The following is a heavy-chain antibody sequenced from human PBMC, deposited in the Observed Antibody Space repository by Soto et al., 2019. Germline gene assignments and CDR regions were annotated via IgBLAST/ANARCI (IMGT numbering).Heavy chain of an antibody. Sequence: GGSLRLSCAASGFTSSSSWMHWVRQAPGKGLVWVSRINSDGSNKYYADSVKGRFTISRDNSKNTLYLQMDSLRAEDSAVYYCAKASSSWDGYYYYGMDVWGPGTTVTVSS. J-gene: IGHJ6*02. CDR2: INSDGSNK. CDR3: AKASSSWDGYYYYGMDV. D-gene: IGHD6-13*01. CDR1: GFTSSSSW. V-gene: IGHV3-74*01.